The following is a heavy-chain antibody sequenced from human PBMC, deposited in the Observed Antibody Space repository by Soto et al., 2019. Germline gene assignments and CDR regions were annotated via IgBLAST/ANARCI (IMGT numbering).Heavy chain of an antibody. Sequence: ASVKVFCKASGGTFSSYAISWVRQAPGQGLEWMGGIIPIFGTANYAQKFQGRVTITADESTSTAYMEPSSLRSEDTAVYYCARGTVLSYTYYFDYWGQGTLVTVSS. J-gene: IGHJ4*02. CDR1: GGTFSSYA. V-gene: IGHV1-69*13. CDR3: ARGTVLSYTYYFDY. D-gene: IGHD2-2*02. CDR2: IIPIFGTA.